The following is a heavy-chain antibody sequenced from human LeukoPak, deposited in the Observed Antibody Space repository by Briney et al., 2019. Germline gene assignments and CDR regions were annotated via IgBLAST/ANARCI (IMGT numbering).Heavy chain of an antibody. D-gene: IGHD4-23*01. V-gene: IGHV3-30*04. CDR2: IPYDGSNK. CDR1: GFTFSNYA. Sequence: GGSLRLSCAASGFTFSNYAMSWVRQAPGKGLEWVAVIPYDGSNKYYADSVKGRFTISRENSKNRLYLQMNSLRAEDTAVYYCARAEGYGGELDSWGQGTLVTVSS. J-gene: IGHJ4*02. CDR3: ARAEGYGGELDS.